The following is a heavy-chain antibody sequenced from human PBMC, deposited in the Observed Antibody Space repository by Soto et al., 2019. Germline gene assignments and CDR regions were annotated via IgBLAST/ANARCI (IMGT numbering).Heavy chain of an antibody. CDR1: GYTFTNYD. D-gene: IGHD3-10*01. J-gene: IGHJ4*02. Sequence: QVQLVQSGAEVKKPGASMKVSCKASGYTFTNYDINWVRQAPGQGLEWMGWISAYNGNTNYAQNLQGRVTLTTDASTSTAYMELRSLRSDDTAVYYCARDGEVSSYGSGNYPLGYWGQGTLVTVSS. CDR3: ARDGEVSSYGSGNYPLGY. CDR2: ISAYNGNT. V-gene: IGHV1-18*01.